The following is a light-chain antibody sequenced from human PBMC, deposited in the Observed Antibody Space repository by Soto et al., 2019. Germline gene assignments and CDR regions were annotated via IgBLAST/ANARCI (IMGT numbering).Light chain of an antibody. Sequence: TKSAGALSFSPEERATLSCRASQRVSSSYLAWYQQKPGQAPRLLIYGASSRATGIPDRFSGSGSGTDFTLSISRLEPEDFAVYYSQQDINWPTFGQGTKLDIK. CDR3: QQDINWPT. CDR2: GAS. V-gene: IGKV3-20*01. J-gene: IGKJ1*01. CDR1: QRVSSSY.